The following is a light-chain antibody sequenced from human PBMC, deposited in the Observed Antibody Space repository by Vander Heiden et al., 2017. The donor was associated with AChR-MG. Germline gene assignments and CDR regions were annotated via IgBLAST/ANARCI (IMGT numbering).Light chain of an antibody. J-gene: IGKJ2*01. V-gene: IGKV1-33*01. CDR1: QDMSNY. Sequence: DIQMTQSPSSLSASVGDRVTITCQASQDMSNYLNWYQQKPGKAPKLLIYDASNLETGVPSRFSGSGSGTDFTVTISSLQPEDIATYYCQQYDNLPYTFSQGTKLEIK. CDR2: DAS. CDR3: QQYDNLPYT.